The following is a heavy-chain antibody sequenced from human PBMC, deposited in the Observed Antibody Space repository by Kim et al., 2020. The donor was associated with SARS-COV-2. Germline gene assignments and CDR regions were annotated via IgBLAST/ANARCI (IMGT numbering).Heavy chain of an antibody. CDR1: GGSISSGGYS. CDR3: ARGYGSGSPYGIDV. V-gene: IGHV4-30-2*01. J-gene: IGHJ6*02. D-gene: IGHD3-10*01. CDR2: IYYSRST. Sequence: SETLALTCAVSGGSISSGGYSWSWIRQPPGKGLEWVGYIYYSRSTYYNPSLKSRVTISVDRSKNQFSLKLSSVTAADTAVYYCARGYGSGSPYGIDVWGQGTPVTVSS.